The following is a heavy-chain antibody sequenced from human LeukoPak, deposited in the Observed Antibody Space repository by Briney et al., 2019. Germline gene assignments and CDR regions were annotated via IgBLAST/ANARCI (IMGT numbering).Heavy chain of an antibody. CDR2: INPNSGGA. V-gene: IGHV1-2*02. CDR3: ARDSGSSGWDPTSFLDY. Sequence: ASVKVSCKASGYIFTGYHIHWVRQAPGEGLEWMGWINPNSGGANSAQKYLGRVSMTRDTSISTVYMDLTSLRSDDTAVYYCARDSGSSGWDPTSFLDYWGRGTLVTVSS. D-gene: IGHD6-19*01. CDR1: GYIFTGYH. J-gene: IGHJ4*02.